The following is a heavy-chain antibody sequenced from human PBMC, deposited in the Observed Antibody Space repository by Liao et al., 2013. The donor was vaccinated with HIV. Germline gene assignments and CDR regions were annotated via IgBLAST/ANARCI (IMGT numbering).Heavy chain of an antibody. Sequence: QVQLQESGPGLVKPSETLSLTCTVSGGSITSSSYYWVWIRQPPGKGLEWIGSIYYSGTTNYNPSLKSRVSISADTSSNHVSLKLTSVTAADTAVYYCARGYCSGPSCYSDYWGQGTLVTVSS. V-gene: IGHV4-39*02. J-gene: IGHJ4*02. CDR1: GGSITSSSYY. CDR2: IYYSGTT. CDR3: ARGYCSGPSCYSDY. D-gene: IGHD2-2*01.